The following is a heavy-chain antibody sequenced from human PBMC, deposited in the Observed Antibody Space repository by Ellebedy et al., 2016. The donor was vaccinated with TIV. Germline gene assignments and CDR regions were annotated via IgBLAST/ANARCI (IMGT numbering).Heavy chain of an antibody. CDR1: GGSINNCY. CDR2: IYYSGST. J-gene: IGHJ4*02. Sequence: SETLSLTCTVSGGSINNCYWSWIRQPPGKGLEWIGYIYYSGSTHYNPSFKSRVTISVDTSKSQFSLKLSSVTAADTAVYYCARTKAVAGTFCFDYWGQGTLVTVSS. CDR3: ARTKAVAGTFCFDY. V-gene: IGHV4-59*01. D-gene: IGHD6-13*01.